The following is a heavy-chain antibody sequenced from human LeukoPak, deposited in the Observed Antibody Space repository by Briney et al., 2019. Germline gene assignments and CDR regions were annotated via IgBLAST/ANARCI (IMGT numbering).Heavy chain of an antibody. CDR2: ISSDGSIK. Sequence: GGSLRLSCTASKFTFSHYGMQWVRQAPGKGLEWVAVISSDGSIKVYADSVEGRFTLSRDNSINTVDLQMNSLRAEDTAVYYCVKEYHSRGFGAYFDYWGQGTLVTVSS. CDR3: VKEYHSRGFGAYFDY. V-gene: IGHV3-30*18. CDR1: KFTFSHYG. D-gene: IGHD3-3*01. J-gene: IGHJ4*02.